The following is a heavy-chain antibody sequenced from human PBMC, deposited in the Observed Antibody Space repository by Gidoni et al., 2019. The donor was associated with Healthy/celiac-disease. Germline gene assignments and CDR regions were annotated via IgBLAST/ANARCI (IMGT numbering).Heavy chain of an antibody. CDR3: ARDRFHSSSWYTPRGYYFDY. CDR2: ISAYNGNT. Sequence: QVQLVQSGAEVKKPGASVNVSCRASGYTFTSSGISWVRQAPGQGLEWMGWISAYNGNTNYAQKLQGRVTMTTDTSTSTAYMELRSLRSDDTAVYYCARDRFHSSSWYTPRGYYFDYWGQGTLVTVSS. D-gene: IGHD6-13*01. J-gene: IGHJ4*02. CDR1: GYTFTSSG. V-gene: IGHV1-18*01.